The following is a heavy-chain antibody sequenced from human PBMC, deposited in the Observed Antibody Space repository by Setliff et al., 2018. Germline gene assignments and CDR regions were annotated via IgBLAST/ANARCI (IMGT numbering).Heavy chain of an antibody. CDR3: ARADYSSSLHYFDC. D-gene: IGHD6-13*01. CDR2: ISSHNGDT. J-gene: IGHJ4*02. Sequence: RASVKVSCKTSGYPFTNYGLSWVRQAPGQGLEWMGWISSHNGDTKLAQNFQGRVTVTTDTFTNTGYMELRGLRSDDTAFYYCARADYSSSLHYFDCWGQGTLVTVSS. V-gene: IGHV1-18*01. CDR1: GYPFTNYG.